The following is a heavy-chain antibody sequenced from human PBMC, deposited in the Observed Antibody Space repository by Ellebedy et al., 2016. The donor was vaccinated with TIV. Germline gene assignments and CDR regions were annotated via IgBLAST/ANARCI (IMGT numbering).Heavy chain of an antibody. CDR1: GFTFSSYA. J-gene: IGHJ4*02. CDR2: ISYDGSNK. D-gene: IGHD2-15*01. V-gene: IGHV3-30-3*01. CDR3: ARGRRIGNCSGGTCHCIDY. Sequence: GGSLRLSXAASGFTFSSYAMHWVRQAPGKGLEWVAVISYDGSNKFYADSVKGRFTISRDNAKNTLYLQMNSLRAEDTAVYYCARGRRIGNCSGGTCHCIDYWGQGTLVTVSS.